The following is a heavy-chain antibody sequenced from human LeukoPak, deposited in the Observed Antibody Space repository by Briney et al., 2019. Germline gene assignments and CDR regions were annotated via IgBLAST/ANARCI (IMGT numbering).Heavy chain of an antibody. J-gene: IGHJ6*03. CDR3: AREKFSNYYYYYMDV. Sequence: PSETLSLTCAVYGGSFSGCYWSWIRQPPGKGLEWIGEINHSGSTNYNPSLKSRVTISVDTSKNQFSLKLSSVTAADTAVYYCAREKFSNYYYYYMDVWGKGTTVTVSS. V-gene: IGHV4-34*01. CDR1: GGSFSGCY. CDR2: INHSGST. D-gene: IGHD6-6*01.